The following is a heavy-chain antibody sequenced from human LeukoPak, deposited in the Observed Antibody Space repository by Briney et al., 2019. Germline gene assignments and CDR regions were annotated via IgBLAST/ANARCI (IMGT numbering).Heavy chain of an antibody. CDR3: AREDTGGLDY. J-gene: IGHJ4*02. CDR1: GGSISSYC. CDR2: IYYSGST. V-gene: IGHV4-59*12. D-gene: IGHD2-8*02. Sequence: ESSETLSLTCTVSGGSISSYCWSWIRQPPGKGLEWIGYIYYSGSTYYNPSLKSRVTISVDTSKNQFSLKLISVTAADTAVYYCAREDTGGLDYWGQGILVTVSP.